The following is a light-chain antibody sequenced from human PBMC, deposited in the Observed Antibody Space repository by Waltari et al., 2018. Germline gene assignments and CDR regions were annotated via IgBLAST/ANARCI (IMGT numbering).Light chain of an antibody. J-gene: IGLJ3*02. V-gene: IGLV2-14*01. Sequence: QSALTQPASVSGSPGQSITIPCTGTSSDVGFYNYVSWYQQHPGKAPKLIIYDVSERPAGVSDRCSGSKSGNTASLTISGLQAEDEADYYCNSYTGSSSWVFGGGTELTVL. CDR1: SSDVGFYNY. CDR3: NSYTGSSSWV. CDR2: DVS.